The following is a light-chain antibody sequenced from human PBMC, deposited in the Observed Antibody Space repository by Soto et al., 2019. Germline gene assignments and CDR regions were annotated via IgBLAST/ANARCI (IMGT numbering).Light chain of an antibody. Sequence: EIVLTQSPGTLSLSPGEGATLSCRASQSVSSNFLAWYQQKPGQAPRLLIYAASSRATGISDRFSGSGSETDFTFTIRRLEPEDFAVYYCQQYGSSAFTFGPGTKVDIK. V-gene: IGKV3-20*01. CDR2: AAS. CDR1: QSVSSNF. J-gene: IGKJ3*01. CDR3: QQYGSSAFT.